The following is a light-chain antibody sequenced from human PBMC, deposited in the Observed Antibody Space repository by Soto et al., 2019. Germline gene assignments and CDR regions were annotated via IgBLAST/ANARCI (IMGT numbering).Light chain of an antibody. Sequence: EIILTQSPASLSVSPGERATLSCRASQRVNNNLAWYQQKPGQAPRLLIYGASTRATGIPGRFRGSGSGTEFTLTITILQSEDFALYFCQQYNNLPPDTFGQGTKLESK. CDR1: QRVNNN. CDR3: QQYNNLPPDT. V-gene: IGKV3-15*01. CDR2: GAS. J-gene: IGKJ2*01.